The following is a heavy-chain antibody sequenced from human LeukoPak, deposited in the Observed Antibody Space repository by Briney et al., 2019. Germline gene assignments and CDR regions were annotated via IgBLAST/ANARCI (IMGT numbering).Heavy chain of an antibody. J-gene: IGHJ6*02. CDR2: ISYDGSNK. V-gene: IGHV3-30-3*01. Sequence: GGSLRLSCAASGFTFSSYAMHWVRQAPGKGLEWVAVISYDGSNKYYADSVKGRFTISRDNSKSTLYLQMNSLRAEDTAVYYCARDRNRNEGAVYGMDVWGQGTTVTVSS. D-gene: IGHD1-14*01. CDR1: GFTFSSYA. CDR3: ARDRNRNEGAVYGMDV.